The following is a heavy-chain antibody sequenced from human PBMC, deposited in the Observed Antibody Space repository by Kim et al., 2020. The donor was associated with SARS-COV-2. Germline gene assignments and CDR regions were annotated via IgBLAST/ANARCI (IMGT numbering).Heavy chain of an antibody. D-gene: IGHD6-19*01. Sequence: YNPTRNSRVTISEDKSKNQFFLRLRSVTAADTAVYYCARMDVAVASLFDYWGQGTLVTVSS. V-gene: IGHV4-4*02. J-gene: IGHJ4*02. CDR3: ARMDVAVASLFDY.